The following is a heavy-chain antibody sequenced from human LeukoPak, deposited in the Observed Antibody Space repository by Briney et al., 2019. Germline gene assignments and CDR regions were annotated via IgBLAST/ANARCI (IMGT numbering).Heavy chain of an antibody. J-gene: IGHJ3*02. D-gene: IGHD3-3*02. Sequence: PSETLSLTCTVSGGSISSGGYYWSWTRQHPGKGLEWIGYIYYSGSTFHNPSLKSRVTISVDTSKNQFSLKLNSVTAADTAVYYCAADLQAFAFDIWGQGTMVTVSS. CDR3: AADLQAFAFDI. CDR1: GGSISSGGYY. V-gene: IGHV4-31*03. CDR2: IYYSGST.